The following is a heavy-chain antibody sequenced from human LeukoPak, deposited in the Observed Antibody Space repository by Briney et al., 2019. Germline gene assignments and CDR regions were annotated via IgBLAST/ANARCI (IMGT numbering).Heavy chain of an antibody. CDR2: IYYSGST. CDR3: ARHRANWFDP. V-gene: IGHV4-39*01. J-gene: IGHJ5*02. Sequence: SETLSLTCTVSGGSISSSSYYWGWIRQPPGKGLEWIGSIYYSGSTYCNPSLKSRVTISVDTSKNQFSLKLSSVTAADTAVYYCARHRANWFDPWGQGTLVTVSS. CDR1: GGSISSSSYY.